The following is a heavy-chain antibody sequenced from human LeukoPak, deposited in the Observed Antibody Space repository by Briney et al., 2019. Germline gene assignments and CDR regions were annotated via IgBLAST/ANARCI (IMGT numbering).Heavy chain of an antibody. CDR2: IYYSGST. CDR3: ARTSTGGTIDY. J-gene: IGHJ4*02. V-gene: IGHV4-59*01. D-gene: IGHD2-8*02. Sequence: SETLSLTCTVSGGSISSYYSSWIRQPPGKGLEWIGYIYYSGSTNYNPSLKSRVTISVDTSKNQFSLKLSSVTAADTAVYYCARTSTGGTIDYWGQGTLVTVSS. CDR1: GGSISSYY.